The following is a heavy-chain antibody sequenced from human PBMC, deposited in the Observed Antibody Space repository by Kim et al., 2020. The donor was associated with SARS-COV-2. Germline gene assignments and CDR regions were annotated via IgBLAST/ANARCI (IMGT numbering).Heavy chain of an antibody. J-gene: IGHJ4*02. Sequence: SETLSLTCTVSGGSISSDSYYWSWIRQPAGKGLEWIGRIYTSGSTSYNPSLKSRVTISVDTSKNQFSLKLRSVTAADTAVYYCARAGSSGHPYWGQGTLVTVSS. CDR2: IYTSGST. D-gene: IGHD3-22*01. V-gene: IGHV4-61*02. CDR3: ARAGSSGHPY. CDR1: GGSISSDSYY.